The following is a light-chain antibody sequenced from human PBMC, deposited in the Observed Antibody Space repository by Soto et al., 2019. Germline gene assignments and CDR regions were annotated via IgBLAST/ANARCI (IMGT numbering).Light chain of an antibody. CDR3: ETWDSNTRV. J-gene: IGLJ2*01. Sequence: QPVLTQSSSASASLGSSVKLTCTLSSGHSSYIIAWHQQQPGKAPRYLMSLEGSGNYNKESEVPDRFSGSTSGADRYLTISNLQSEDEADYYCETWDSNTRVFGGGTKLTVL. CDR2: LEGSGNY. CDR1: SGHSSYI. V-gene: IGLV4-60*03.